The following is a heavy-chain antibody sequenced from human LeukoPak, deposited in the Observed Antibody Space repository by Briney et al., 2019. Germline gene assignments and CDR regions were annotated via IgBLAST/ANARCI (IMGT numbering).Heavy chain of an antibody. Sequence: SQTLSLTCSVSGASINNGDNFWSWIRQPPGKGLECIGHIYYSGRTYYNPSLKSRVTISVDTSKNQFSLKLSSVTAADTAVYYCARERPWLDGGYYFDYWGQGTLVTVSS. D-gene: IGHD4-23*01. CDR3: ARERPWLDGGYYFDY. V-gene: IGHV4-30-4*08. CDR1: GASINNGDNF. J-gene: IGHJ4*02. CDR2: IYYSGRT.